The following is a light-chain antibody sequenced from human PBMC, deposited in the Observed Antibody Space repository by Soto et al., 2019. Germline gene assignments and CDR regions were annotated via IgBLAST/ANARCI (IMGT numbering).Light chain of an antibody. CDR2: GAS. CDR3: QQYNKWPLT. J-gene: IGKJ1*01. V-gene: IGKV3-15*01. CDR1: QGVGSN. Sequence: EVVMTQSPATLSVSRGDGAALSCRASQGVGSNLAWYQQKPGQAPRLLVYGASTRATGAPARFSGSGSGTEFTLTISSLGSEDFAVYYCQQYNKWPLTFGQGTKVEIK.